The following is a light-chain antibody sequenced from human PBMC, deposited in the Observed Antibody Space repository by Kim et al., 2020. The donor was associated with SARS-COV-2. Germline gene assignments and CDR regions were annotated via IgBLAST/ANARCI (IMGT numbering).Light chain of an antibody. J-gene: IGKJ4*01. CDR3: QQYGRSPRVT. CDR2: GAS. Sequence: PGERATLACRASQSVSNNNLAWYQQKPGQAPRLLIYGASIRATGIPDRFSGSGSGTDFTLTITRLEAEDFAVYYCQQYGRSPRVTFGGGTKVDIK. CDR1: QSVSNNN. V-gene: IGKV3-20*01.